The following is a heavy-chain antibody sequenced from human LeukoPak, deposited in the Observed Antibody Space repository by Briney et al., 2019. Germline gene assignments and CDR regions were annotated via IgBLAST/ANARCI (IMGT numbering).Heavy chain of an antibody. D-gene: IGHD6-19*01. CDR3: AKGLYSSGRFFHY. V-gene: IGHV3-23*01. CDR2: ISGSGDST. CDR1: GFTFSSYA. J-gene: IGHJ4*02. Sequence: GGSLRLSCAASGFTFSSYAMSWVRQAPGKGLEWVSAISGSGDSTYYADSVKGRFTISRGNSKNTLYLQMNNLRADDTAVYSCAKGLYSSGRFFHYWGQGTLVTVSS.